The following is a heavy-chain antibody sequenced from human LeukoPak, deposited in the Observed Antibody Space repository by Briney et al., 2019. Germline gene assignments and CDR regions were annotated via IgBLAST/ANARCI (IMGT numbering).Heavy chain of an antibody. J-gene: IGHJ4*02. Sequence: ASVKVSCKASGYSFTSYGINWVRQAPGQGLEWMGWISPYNGNTKYEQKVQGRVTITTDTPPTTAYMELRSLRPDDTAVYYCASEKDAFCSDWGQGTLVTVSS. CDR3: ASEKDAFCSD. CDR1: GYSFTSYG. CDR2: ISPYNGNT. D-gene: IGHD2-15*01. V-gene: IGHV1-18*01.